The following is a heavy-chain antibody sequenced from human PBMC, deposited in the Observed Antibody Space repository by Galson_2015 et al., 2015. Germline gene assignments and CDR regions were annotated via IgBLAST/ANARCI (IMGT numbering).Heavy chain of an antibody. CDR3: ARDQGYSGYDYSWFDY. CDR2: IYYSGST. V-gene: IGHV4-39*07. CDR1: GGSISSSSYY. D-gene: IGHD5-12*01. Sequence: ETLSLTCTVSGGSISSSSYYWGWVRQPPGKGLEWIGSIYYSGSTYYNPSPKSRVTISVDTSKNQFSLKLSSVTAADTAVYYCARDQGYSGYDYSWFDYWGQGTLVTVSS. J-gene: IGHJ4*02.